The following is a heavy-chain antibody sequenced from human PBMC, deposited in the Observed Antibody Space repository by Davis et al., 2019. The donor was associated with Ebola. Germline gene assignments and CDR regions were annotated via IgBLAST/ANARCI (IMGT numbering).Heavy chain of an antibody. CDR1: GGPIDSHY. Sequence: SETLSLTSTVSGGPIDSHYWSWIRQPLGKGLDWLGYIYFGGTTKYNPSLKRRVTFSGDTSMNHLSLELRSVTAADTAVYYCARHRRTGYYYIFDYWGQGTLVTVSS. V-gene: IGHV4-59*08. CDR3: ARHRRTGYYYIFDY. CDR2: IYFGGTT. D-gene: IGHD3-22*01. J-gene: IGHJ4*02.